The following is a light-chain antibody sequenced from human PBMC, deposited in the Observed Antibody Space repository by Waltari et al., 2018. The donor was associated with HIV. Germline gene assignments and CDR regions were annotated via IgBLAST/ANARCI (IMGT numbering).Light chain of an antibody. V-gene: IGLV2-18*02. CDR3: SSYKNNNTLV. Sequence: QSALPQPPSVSASPGQSVTISSTGTSRDIGAYNRVSWYLQPPATAPKVLIYEVKKRPSGVPDRFSGAKSGRTASLTISGLQAENEADYFCSSYKNNNTLVFGTGTKVTVL. CDR2: EVK. J-gene: IGLJ1*01. CDR1: SRDIGAYNR.